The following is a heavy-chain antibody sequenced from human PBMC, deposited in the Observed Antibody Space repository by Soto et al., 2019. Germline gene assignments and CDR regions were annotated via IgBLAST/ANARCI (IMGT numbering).Heavy chain of an antibody. Sequence: QVHLVESGGGVVQPGRSLRLSCAASGFTFSTYGMHWVRQAPGKGLEWLTLIWYDGSNEHYADSVKGRFTISRDNSKNTLYLQMNSLRSEDTAVYYCERSPGAENPVGHYFDYWGQGALVTVSS. V-gene: IGHV3-33*01. CDR3: ERSPGAENPVGHYFDY. CDR2: IWYDGSNE. CDR1: GFTFSTYG. D-gene: IGHD2-2*01. J-gene: IGHJ4*02.